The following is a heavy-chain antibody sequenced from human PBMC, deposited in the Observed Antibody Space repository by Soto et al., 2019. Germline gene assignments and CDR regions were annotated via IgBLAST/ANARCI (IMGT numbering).Heavy chain of an antibody. V-gene: IGHV3-7*01. CDR1: GFTFRNYW. Sequence: PGGSLRLSCAASGFTFRNYWMSWVRQAPGKGLEWVAFMKPNGSEKYYVDSVKGRFTISRDNAKDSLYLEMQSLRVEDTAVYFCARENITTGDYWGRGTLVTVSS. CDR2: MKPNGSEK. J-gene: IGHJ4*02. D-gene: IGHD1-20*01. CDR3: ARENITTGDY.